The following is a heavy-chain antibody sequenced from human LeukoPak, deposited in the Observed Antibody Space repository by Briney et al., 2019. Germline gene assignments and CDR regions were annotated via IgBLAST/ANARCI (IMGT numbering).Heavy chain of an antibody. V-gene: IGHV3-15*01. D-gene: IGHD3-16*01. J-gene: IGHJ4*02. CDR3: TTAPRYVPYF. CDR1: GFTFSDTW. Sequence: PGGSLRLSCAASGFTFSDTWMTWVGQAPGKGLEWVGHIKSKADGGTTDYAAPVKGRFIISRDDSKKTLYVQMNSLKTEDTAVYYCTTAPRYVPYFWGQGTLVTVSS. CDR2: IKSKADGGTT.